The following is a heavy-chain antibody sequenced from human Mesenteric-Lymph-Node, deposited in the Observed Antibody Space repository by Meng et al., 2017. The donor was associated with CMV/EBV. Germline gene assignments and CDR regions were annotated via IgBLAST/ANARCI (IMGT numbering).Heavy chain of an antibody. D-gene: IGHD3-3*01. V-gene: IGHV3-53*01. J-gene: IGHJ4*02. Sequence: GESPKISCAASGFAVSTFYMTWVRQAPGKGLEYVSAIFVDGNTHYADSVKGRFTISRDISSNTLFLQMNSLRAEDTAVYYCARDFWSGYWYWGQGTLVTVSS. CDR1: GFAVSTFY. CDR3: ARDFWSGYWY. CDR2: IFVDGNT.